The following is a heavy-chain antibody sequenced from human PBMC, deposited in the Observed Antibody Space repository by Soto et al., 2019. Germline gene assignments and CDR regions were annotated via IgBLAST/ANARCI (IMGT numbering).Heavy chain of an antibody. J-gene: IGHJ5*02. D-gene: IGHD5-12*01. V-gene: IGHV4-4*02. CDR1: GDSISNSNW. Sequence: QVQLQESGPGLVKPSGTLSLTCAVSGDSISNSNWWNWVRQPPGKGLEWIGEIDHSGSTNYNPSLKSRVTISVDKSKNQVSLTLTSVTAADTAVYYCARDGYSRSFDPWGQGTLVTVSS. CDR2: IDHSGST. CDR3: ARDGYSRSFDP.